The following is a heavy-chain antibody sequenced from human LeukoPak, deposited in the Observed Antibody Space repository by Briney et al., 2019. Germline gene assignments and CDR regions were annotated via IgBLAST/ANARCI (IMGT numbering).Heavy chain of an antibody. CDR1: GFTFSSYS. CDR2: MSFDGIYE. Sequence: PGGSLRLSCAGSGFTFSSYSMNWVRQAPGKGLEWVTVMSFDGIYEFYVDSVKGRFSISRDNSKNTLYLQMNSLRAEDTAVYYCARDLGGNDGSGYWENYYYAMDVWGQGTTVTVS. D-gene: IGHD3-22*01. CDR3: ARDLGGNDGSGYWENYYYAMDV. J-gene: IGHJ6*02. V-gene: IGHV3-30*03.